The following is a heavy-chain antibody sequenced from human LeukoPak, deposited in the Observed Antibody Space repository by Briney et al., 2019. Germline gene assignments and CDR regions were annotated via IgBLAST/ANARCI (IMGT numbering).Heavy chain of an antibody. CDR1: GGSISSSSYY. CDR2: IYYSGST. V-gene: IGHV4-39*07. J-gene: IGHJ4*02. D-gene: IGHD3-10*01. Sequence: SETLSLTCTVSGGSISSSSYYWGWIRQPPGKGLEWIGSIYYSGSTYYNPSLKSRVTISVDTSKNQFSLKLSSVTAADTAVYYCARSRRVVLLWFGEFDNWGQGTLVTVSS. CDR3: ARSRRVVLLWFGEFDN.